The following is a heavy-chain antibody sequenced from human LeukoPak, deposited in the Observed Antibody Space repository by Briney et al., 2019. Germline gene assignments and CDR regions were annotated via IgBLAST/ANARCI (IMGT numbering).Heavy chain of an antibody. V-gene: IGHV4-59*01. CDR1: GGSISSYY. J-gene: IGHJ4*02. CDR3: ARVGPYDSSGSIGFDY. CDR2: IYYSGST. Sequence: SETLSLTCTVSGGSISSYYWSWIRQPPGKGLEWVGYIYYSGSTNYNPSLKSRVNISVDTSKNQFSLKLSSVTAADTAVYYCARVGPYDSSGSIGFDYWGQGTLVTVSS. D-gene: IGHD3-22*01.